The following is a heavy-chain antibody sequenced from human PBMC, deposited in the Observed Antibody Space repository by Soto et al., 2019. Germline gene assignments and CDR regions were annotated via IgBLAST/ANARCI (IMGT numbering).Heavy chain of an antibody. CDR2: VSYDGSNK. J-gene: IGHJ6*02. D-gene: IGHD6-13*01. CDR3: AKENGAAALLYYDYGMDV. CDR1: GFTFSSYG. V-gene: IGHV3-30*18. Sequence: VQLVESGGGVVQPGRSLRLSCAASGFTFSSYGMHWVRQAPGKGLEWVAVVSYDGSNKYYADSVKGRFTISRDNSKNTLYLQMHRLRAEDTAVYYCAKENGAAALLYYDYGMDVWGQGTTVTVSS.